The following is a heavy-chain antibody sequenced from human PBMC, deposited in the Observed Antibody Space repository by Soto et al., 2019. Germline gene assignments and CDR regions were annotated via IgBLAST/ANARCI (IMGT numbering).Heavy chain of an antibody. CDR2: ISYDGSNK. J-gene: IGHJ4*02. CDR1: GFTFSSYA. D-gene: IGHD4-17*01. CDR3: ARALTTVVTPYYFDY. V-gene: IGHV3-30-3*01. Sequence: QVQLVESGGGVVQPGRSLRLSCAASGFTFSSYAMHWVRQAPGKGLEWVAVISYDGSNKYYADSVKGRFTISRDKSKNTLYLQMNSLRAEDTAVFSCARALTTVVTPYYFDYWGQGTLVTVSS.